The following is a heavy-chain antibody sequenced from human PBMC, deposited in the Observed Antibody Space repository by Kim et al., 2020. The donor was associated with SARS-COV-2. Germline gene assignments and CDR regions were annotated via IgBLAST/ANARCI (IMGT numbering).Heavy chain of an antibody. CDR1: GGSIRHTSYY. D-gene: IGHD6-19*01. CDR3: ARVSGVQWLVGNYFFDY. V-gene: IGHV4-39*01. CDR2: IYYNGRT. J-gene: IGHJ4*02. Sequence: SETLSLTCSVSGGSIRHTSYYWAWIRQPPGKGLQWIGSIYYNGRTYYNPSFESSVTISVDTSKDQFSLKLSSVTAADTAMYYCARVSGVQWLVGNYFFDYWGQGTLVTVS.